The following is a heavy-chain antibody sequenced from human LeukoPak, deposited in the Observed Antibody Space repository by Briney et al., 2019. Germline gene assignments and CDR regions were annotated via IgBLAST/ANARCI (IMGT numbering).Heavy chain of an antibody. CDR3: ARVATELWVDN. Sequence: PSETLSLTCTVSGGSVSSRTYYWGWLRQPPGKGLEWIGSVYYSGNTYYNPSLKSRVTISIDTSKRQFFLELRAVTAADTAVYYCARVATELWVDNWGQETLVTVSS. CDR1: GGSVSSRTYY. CDR2: VYYSGNT. D-gene: IGHD3-16*01. V-gene: IGHV4-39*07. J-gene: IGHJ4*02.